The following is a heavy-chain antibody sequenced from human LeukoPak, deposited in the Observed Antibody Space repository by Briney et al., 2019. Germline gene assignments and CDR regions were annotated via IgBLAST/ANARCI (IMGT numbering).Heavy chain of an antibody. V-gene: IGHV3-9*03. CDR1: GFTFRSYG. CDR2: ISWNSGSI. CDR3: AKDEEYYYDSSGFDY. D-gene: IGHD3-22*01. J-gene: IGHJ4*02. Sequence: GGSLRLSCAASGFTFRSYGMHWVRQAPGKGLEWVSGISWNSGSIGYADSVKGRFTISRDNAKNSLYLQMNSLRAEDMALYYCAKDEEYYYDSSGFDYWGQGTLVTVSS.